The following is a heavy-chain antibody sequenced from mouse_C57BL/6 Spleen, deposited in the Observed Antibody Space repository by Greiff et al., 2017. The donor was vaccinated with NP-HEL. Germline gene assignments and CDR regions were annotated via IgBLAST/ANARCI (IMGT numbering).Heavy chain of an antibody. J-gene: IGHJ2*01. D-gene: IGHD2-1*01. V-gene: IGHV3-6*01. CDR2: ISYDGSN. Sequence: DVQLQESGPGLVKPSQSLSLPCSVTGYSITSGYYWNWIRQFPGNKLEWMGYISYDGSNNYNPSLKNRISITRDTSKNQFFLKLNSVTTEDTATYYCAREDGNYAFFDYWGQGTTLTVSS. CDR3: AREDGNYAFFDY. CDR1: GYSITSGYY.